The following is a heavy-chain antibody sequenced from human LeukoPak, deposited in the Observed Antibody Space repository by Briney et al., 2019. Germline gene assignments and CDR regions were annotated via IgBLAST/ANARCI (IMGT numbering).Heavy chain of an antibody. CDR1: GASISTHTYY. V-gene: IGHV4-39*01. Sequence: PSETLSLTCTVSGASISTHTYYWGWIRQPPGKGLEWIGSIYYNGNTYYNPSLKSRVTISVDTSNNQFSLKLRSVTAADTAVYYCARSYCAGDCYTEYFQHWGPGNLVTVSS. D-gene: IGHD2-21*02. CDR3: ARSYCAGDCYTEYFQH. CDR2: IYYNGNT. J-gene: IGHJ1*01.